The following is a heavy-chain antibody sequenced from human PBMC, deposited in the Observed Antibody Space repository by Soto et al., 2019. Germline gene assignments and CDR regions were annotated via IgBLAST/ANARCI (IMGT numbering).Heavy chain of an antibody. CDR1: GGTFNTYA. V-gene: IGHV1-69*19. Sequence: QVQLVQSGAEMKKPGSSVKVSCQSSGGTFNTYAMNWVRQAPGQGPEWMGDISPMFGAANYAPKFQGRVTITADEATGTSYMQLSSLTSEDTAIYFCARAVPVHTPAFVYWGQGTLVTVSS. J-gene: IGHJ4*02. D-gene: IGHD3-10*01. CDR2: ISPMFGAA. CDR3: ARAVPVHTPAFVY.